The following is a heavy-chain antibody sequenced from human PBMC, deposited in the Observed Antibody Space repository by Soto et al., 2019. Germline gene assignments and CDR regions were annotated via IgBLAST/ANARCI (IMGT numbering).Heavy chain of an antibody. D-gene: IGHD4-4*01. CDR3: AKNRRYSNYGPSLVGMDV. V-gene: IGHV4-34*01. Sequence: XETLSLTCSVYGGSFSGYYWIWLRQPPGKGLEWIGEINHSGSTNYNPSLKSRVTISVDTSKNQFSLKLSSVTAADTAVYFCAKNRRYSNYGPSLVGMDVWGQGTTVTVSS. CDR1: GGSFSGYY. J-gene: IGHJ6*02. CDR2: INHSGST.